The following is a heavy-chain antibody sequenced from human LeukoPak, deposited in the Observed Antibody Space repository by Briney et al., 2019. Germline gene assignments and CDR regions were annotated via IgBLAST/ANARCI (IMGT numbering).Heavy chain of an antibody. Sequence: ASVKVSCKASGYTFTGYYMHWVRQAPGQGLEWMGWINPNSGGTNYAQKFQGRVTMTRGTSISTAYMELSRLRSDDTAVYYCARGADSSSLSSARFRFDPWGQGTLVTVSS. CDR1: GYTFTGYY. V-gene: IGHV1-2*02. D-gene: IGHD6-13*01. CDR2: INPNSGGT. J-gene: IGHJ5*02. CDR3: ARGADSSSLSSARFRFDP.